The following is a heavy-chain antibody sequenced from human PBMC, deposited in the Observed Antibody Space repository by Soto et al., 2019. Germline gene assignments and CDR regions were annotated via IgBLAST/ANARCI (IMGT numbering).Heavy chain of an antibody. CDR3: ATDHQWLGDYYYGMDV. V-gene: IGHV1-45*02. D-gene: IGHD6-19*01. CDR1: GCTFTYRY. J-gene: IGHJ6*02. Sequence: SVKVSCKASGCTFTYRYLHWVRQAPGQALEWMGWITPFNGERIYAQKFQGRVTMTEDTSTDTAYMELSSLRSEDTAVYYCATDHQWLGDYYYGMDVWGQGTTVTVSS. CDR2: ITPFNGER.